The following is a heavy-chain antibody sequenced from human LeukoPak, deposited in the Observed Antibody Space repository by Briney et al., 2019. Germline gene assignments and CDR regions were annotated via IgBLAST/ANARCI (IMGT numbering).Heavy chain of an antibody. V-gene: IGHV3-11*06. D-gene: IGHD6-6*01. CDR3: ARGRYSTSPLDY. CDR2: VSGSGSYT. Sequence: GGSLRLSCAASGFSFSDYYMSWSRQAPGKGLEWVSYVSGSGSYTNYADSVKGRFTISRDSAKNSLYLQMSSLRADDTAVYYCARGRYSTSPLDYWGQGTLVTVSS. J-gene: IGHJ4*02. CDR1: GFSFSDYY.